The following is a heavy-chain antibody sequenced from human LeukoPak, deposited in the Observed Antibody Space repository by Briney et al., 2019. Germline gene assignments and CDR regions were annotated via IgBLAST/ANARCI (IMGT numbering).Heavy chain of an antibody. Sequence: SETLSLTCTVSGGSISSSSYYWGWIRQPPGKGLEWIGYIDHSGSTNYNPSLKSRVTISSDTSKNQFSLELSSVTAADTAVYYCARLKATVSIHAYFDYWGQGTLVTVSS. J-gene: IGHJ4*02. CDR2: IDHSGST. D-gene: IGHD4-17*01. CDR1: GGSISSSSYY. V-gene: IGHV4-61*05. CDR3: ARLKATVSIHAYFDY.